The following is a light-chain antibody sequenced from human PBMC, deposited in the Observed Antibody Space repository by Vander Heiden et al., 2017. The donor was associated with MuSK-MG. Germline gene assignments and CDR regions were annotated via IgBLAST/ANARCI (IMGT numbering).Light chain of an antibody. J-gene: IGKJ2*01. CDR2: AAS. Sequence: SASVGDRVTITCRASKAIRNELAWYQQKPGKAPKRLIYAASSLQGGVPSRFSGSGFGTEFTLTISSLQSEDFASYYCQQQNTYPYTFGQGTKVEIK. CDR3: QQQNTYPYT. CDR1: KAIRNE. V-gene: IGKV1-17*01.